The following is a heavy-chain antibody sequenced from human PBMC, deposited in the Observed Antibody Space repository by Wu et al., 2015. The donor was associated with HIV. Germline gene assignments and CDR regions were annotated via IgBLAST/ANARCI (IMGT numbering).Heavy chain of an antibody. CDR2: INPNSGAA. V-gene: IGHV1-2*02. CDR3: ARGIVVAGPGYDALDI. CDR1: RYTFTGYY. J-gene: IGHJ3*02. D-gene: IGHD6-19*01. Sequence: QVQLVQSGAEVKKPGASVKVSCKASRYTFTGYYMHWVRQAPGQGLEWMGWINPNSGAANYAQRFQGRVTMTRDTSINTAYMEVSRLRSDDTAVYYCARGIVVAGPGYDALDIWAKGQWSPFLQ.